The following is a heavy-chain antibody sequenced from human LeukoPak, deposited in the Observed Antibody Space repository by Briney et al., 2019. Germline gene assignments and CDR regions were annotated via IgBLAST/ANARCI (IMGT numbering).Heavy chain of an antibody. Sequence: SAKVSCKASGGTFSSYAISWVRQAPGQGLEWMGGIIPIFGTANYAQKFQGRVTITADKSTSTAYMELSSLRSEDTAVYYCARGTYYDFWSGPARGYYYYMDVWGKGTTVTVSS. CDR2: IIPIFGTA. J-gene: IGHJ6*03. V-gene: IGHV1-69*06. CDR1: GGTFSSYA. D-gene: IGHD3-3*01. CDR3: ARGTYYDFWSGPARGYYYYMDV.